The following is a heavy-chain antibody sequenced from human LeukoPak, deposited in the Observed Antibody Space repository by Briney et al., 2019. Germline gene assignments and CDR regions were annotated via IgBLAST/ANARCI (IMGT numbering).Heavy chain of an antibody. D-gene: IGHD6-19*01. CDR3: ARSGYSSGWYVDY. Sequence: SAKVSCKASGSTFSNYGITWVRQAPGQGLEWMGRIIPILDVALYAQKFQGRVTITADKSTSTAYMELSTLRPEDTAVYYCARSGYSSGWYVDYWGQGTLVTVSS. V-gene: IGHV1-69*04. CDR2: IIPILDVA. CDR1: GSTFSNYG. J-gene: IGHJ4*02.